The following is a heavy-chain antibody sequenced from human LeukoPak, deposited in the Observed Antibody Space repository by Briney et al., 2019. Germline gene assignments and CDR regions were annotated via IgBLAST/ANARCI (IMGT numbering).Heavy chain of an antibody. Sequence: ASVKVSCKASGYTFTGYYMHWVRQAPGQGLEWMGWINPNSGGTNYAQKFQGRVTMTRDTSISTAYMELSRLRSDDTAVYYCARGLLWFGETAAFDIWGQGTMVTVSS. CDR2: INPNSGGT. CDR1: GYTFTGYY. V-gene: IGHV1-2*02. J-gene: IGHJ3*02. D-gene: IGHD3-10*01. CDR3: ARGLLWFGETAAFDI.